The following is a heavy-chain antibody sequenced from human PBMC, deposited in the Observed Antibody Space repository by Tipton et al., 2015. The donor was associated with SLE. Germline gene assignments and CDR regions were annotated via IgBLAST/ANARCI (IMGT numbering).Heavy chain of an antibody. V-gene: IGHV4-59*01. J-gene: IGHJ4*02. D-gene: IGHD3-9*01. CDR2: IWYTGST. CDR3: AGELTGYSY. Sequence: TLSLTCTVSGNSISNYYWSWIRQPPGRGLEWIGYIWYTGSTDYNPSLKSRASIAADTSKKQFSLRLSSVTTADTAVYFCAGELTGYSYWGQGTLVTVSS. CDR1: GNSISNYY.